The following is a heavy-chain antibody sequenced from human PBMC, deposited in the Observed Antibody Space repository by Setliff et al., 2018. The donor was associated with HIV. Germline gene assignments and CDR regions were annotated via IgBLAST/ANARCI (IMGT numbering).Heavy chain of an antibody. J-gene: IGHJ3*02. V-gene: IGHV1-69*13. CDR2: FIPMFGIT. CDR3: ARRITGLDAFDI. CDR1: GGTLSTSA. D-gene: IGHD2-8*02. Sequence: ASVKVSCKASGGTLSTSAIGWLRQAPGQGLEWMGGFIPMFGITQYAPKFQGSVTITADESTSTVYMELNSLRSEDTAVYYCARRITGLDAFDIWGQGTMVTVSS.